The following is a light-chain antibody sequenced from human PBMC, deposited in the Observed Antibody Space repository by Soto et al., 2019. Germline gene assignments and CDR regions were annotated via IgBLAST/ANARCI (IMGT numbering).Light chain of an antibody. CDR1: SSNIGSNT. CDR3: AAWDDGLWV. V-gene: IGLV1-44*01. J-gene: IGLJ3*02. CDR2: SNH. Sequence: QSVLTQPPSASGTLGQRVTISCSGSSSNIGSNTVNWYQQLPGSAPKVLIYSNHQRPSGVPDRFSGSKSGTSASLAISGLQSEDEADYYCAAWDDGLWVFGGGTKLTVL.